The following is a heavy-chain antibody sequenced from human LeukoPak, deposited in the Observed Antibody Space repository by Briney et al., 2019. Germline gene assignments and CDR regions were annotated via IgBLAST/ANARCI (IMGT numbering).Heavy chain of an antibody. D-gene: IGHD6-19*01. CDR2: ISSSGSTI. Sequence: GGSLRLSCAASGFTFSDYYMSWIRQAPGKGLEWVSYISSSGSTIYYADSVEGRFTISRDNAKNSLYLQMNSLRAEDTAVYYCARVPSGIAVAGYYFDYWGQGTLVTVSS. J-gene: IGHJ4*02. V-gene: IGHV3-11*04. CDR1: GFTFSDYY. CDR3: ARVPSGIAVAGYYFDY.